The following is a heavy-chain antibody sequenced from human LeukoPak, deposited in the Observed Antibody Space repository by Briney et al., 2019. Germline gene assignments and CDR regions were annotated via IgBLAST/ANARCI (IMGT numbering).Heavy chain of an antibody. CDR2: ISSSSKTI. D-gene: IGHD3-10*01. V-gene: IGHV3-48*02. Sequence: GGSLRLSCTASGFTFSSYAMNWVRQAPGKGLEWVSYISSSSKTIYYADSVKGRFTISRDNAKKSLDLQMNSLRDEDTAVYYCARDHRSGSGSGTQANDYWGQGTLVTVSS. CDR1: GFTFSSYA. CDR3: ARDHRSGSGSGTQANDY. J-gene: IGHJ4*02.